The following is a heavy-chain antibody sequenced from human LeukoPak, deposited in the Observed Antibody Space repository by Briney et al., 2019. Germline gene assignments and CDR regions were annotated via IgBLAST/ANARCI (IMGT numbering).Heavy chain of an antibody. D-gene: IGHD3-3*01. J-gene: IGHJ3*02. CDR1: GFTFSSYA. V-gene: IGHV3-23*01. CDR2: ISGSGGST. CDR3: AKDYITIFGVVGDAFDI. Sequence: PGGSLRLSCAASGFTFSSYAMSWVRQAPGKGLEWVSAISGSGGSTYYADSVKGRFTISRDNSKITLYLQMNSLRAEDTAVYYCAKDYITIFGVVGDAFDIWGQGTMVTVSS.